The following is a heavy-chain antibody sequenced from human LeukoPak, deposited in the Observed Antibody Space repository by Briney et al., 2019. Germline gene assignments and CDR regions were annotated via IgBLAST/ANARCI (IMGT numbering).Heavy chain of an antibody. CDR2: ISSSSSYI. J-gene: IGHJ4*02. V-gene: IGHV3-21*04. D-gene: IGHD5-18*01. CDR1: GFTFSSYS. Sequence: PGGSLRLSCAASGFTFSSYSMNWVRQAPGKGLEWVSSISSSSSYIYYADSVKGRFTISRDNAKNSLYLQMNSLRAEDTAVYYCAELGGYSYGQPFDYWGQGTLVTVSS. CDR3: AELGGYSYGQPFDY.